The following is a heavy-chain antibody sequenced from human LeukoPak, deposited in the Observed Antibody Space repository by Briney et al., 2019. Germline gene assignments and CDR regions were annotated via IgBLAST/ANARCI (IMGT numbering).Heavy chain of an antibody. J-gene: IGHJ3*02. CDR2: IWYDGSNK. V-gene: IGHV3-33*08. D-gene: IGHD3-10*01. CDR1: GFTFSSYA. Sequence: PGGSLRLSCAASGFTFSSYAMHWVRQAPGKGLEWVAVIWYDGSNKYYADSVKGRFTISRDNSKNTLYLQMNSLRAEDTAVYYCARDDLGPYGSVPPRSQEAFDIWGQGTMVTVSS. CDR3: ARDDLGPYGSVPPRSQEAFDI.